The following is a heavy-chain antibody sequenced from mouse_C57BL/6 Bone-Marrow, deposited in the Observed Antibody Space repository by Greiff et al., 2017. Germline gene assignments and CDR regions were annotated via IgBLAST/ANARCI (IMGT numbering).Heavy chain of an antibody. J-gene: IGHJ2*01. Sequence: QVQLQQSGAELARPGASVKLSCKASGYTFTSYGISWVKQRPGQGLEWIGEIYPRSGNTYYNEKFKGKATLTADKSSSTAYMELRSLTSEDSAVYFCAKKGGLGRYYFDYWGQGTTLTVSS. D-gene: IGHD4-1*01. V-gene: IGHV1-81*01. CDR1: GYTFTSYG. CDR2: IYPRSGNT. CDR3: AKKGGLGRYYFDY.